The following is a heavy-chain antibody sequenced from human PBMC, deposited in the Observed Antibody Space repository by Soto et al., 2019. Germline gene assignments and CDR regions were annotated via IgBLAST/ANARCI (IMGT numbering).Heavy chain of an antibody. V-gene: IGHV5-10-1*01. CDR1: GYSFTIYW. CDR2: IDPSDSYT. J-gene: IGHJ6*02. D-gene: IGHD3-9*01. CDR3: ARRLRYFDWLLPDYGMDV. Sequence: PGESLKISCKGSGYSFTIYWISWVRQMPGKGLEWMGRIDPSDSYTNYSPSFQGHVTISADKSISTAHLQWSSLKASDTAMYYCARRLRYFDWLLPDYGMDVWGQGTTVTVSS.